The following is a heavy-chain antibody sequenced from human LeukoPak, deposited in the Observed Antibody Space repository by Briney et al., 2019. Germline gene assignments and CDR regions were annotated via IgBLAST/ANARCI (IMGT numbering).Heavy chain of an antibody. J-gene: IGHJ3*02. CDR2: IYPGDSDT. V-gene: IGHV5-51*01. CDR1: GYSFTSYW. Sequence: GESLKISCKGSGYSFTSYWIGWVRQMPGKGLEWTGIIYPGDSDTRYSPSFQGQVTISADKSISTAYLQWSSLKASDTAMYYCASQAYSSGWYDAFDIWGQGTMVTVSS. CDR3: ASQAYSSGWYDAFDI. D-gene: IGHD6-19*01.